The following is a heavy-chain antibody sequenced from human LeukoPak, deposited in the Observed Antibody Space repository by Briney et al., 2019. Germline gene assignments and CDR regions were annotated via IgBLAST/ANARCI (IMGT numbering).Heavy chain of an antibody. CDR2: INPSSGRT. CDR1: GYTFTSFY. J-gene: IGHJ4*02. D-gene: IGHD1-26*01. V-gene: IGHV1-46*01. CDR3: AREGEWELLGIGGY. Sequence: ASVKDSCKASGYTFTSFYMHWVRQAPGQGLEWMGIINPSSGRTTYAQKLQGRVTMTRDTYTSTVYMELSSLRSEDTAVYYCAREGEWELLGIGGYWGQGTLVTVSS.